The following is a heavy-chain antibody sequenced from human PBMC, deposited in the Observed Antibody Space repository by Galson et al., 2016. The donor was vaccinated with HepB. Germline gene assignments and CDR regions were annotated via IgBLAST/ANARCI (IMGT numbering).Heavy chain of an antibody. CDR2: IYWDDDK. CDR3: SHLKVRSPTISSYWYFDL. D-gene: IGHD2/OR15-2a*01. Sequence: PALVKPTQTLTLTCTFSGFSLSANGEGVAWIRQPPGKALEWIALIYWDDDKRYSPSLKTRLTITRDTSKNQVVLTMTNMDPVDTATYYCSHLKVRSPTISSYWYFDLWGRGTLVTVSS. J-gene: IGHJ2*01. V-gene: IGHV2-5*02. CDR1: GFSLSANGEG.